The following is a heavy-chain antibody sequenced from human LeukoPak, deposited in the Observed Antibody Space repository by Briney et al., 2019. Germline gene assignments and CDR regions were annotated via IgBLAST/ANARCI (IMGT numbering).Heavy chain of an antibody. D-gene: IGHD3-9*01. V-gene: IGHV1-2*02. J-gene: IGHJ3*02. CDR1: GYTFTGYY. Sequence: WASVKVSCKASGYTFTGYYMHWVRQAPGQGLEWMGWINPNSGGTNYAQKCQGRVTMTRDTSISTAYMELSRLRSDDTAFYYWARTAYEILTGYWDAFDIWGQGTMVTVSS. CDR2: INPNSGGT. CDR3: ARTAYEILTGYWDAFDI.